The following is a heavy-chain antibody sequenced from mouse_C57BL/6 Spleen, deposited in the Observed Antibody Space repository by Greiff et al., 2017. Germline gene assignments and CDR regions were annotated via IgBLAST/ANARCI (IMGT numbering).Heavy chain of an antibody. CDR3: ARQRRLPYYAMDY. J-gene: IGHJ4*01. CDR1: GYTFTSYW. Sequence: VQLQQPGAELVKPGASVKLSCKASGYTFTSYWMQWVKQRPGQGLEWIGEIDPSDSYTNYNQKFKGKATLTVDTSSSTAYMQLSSLASEYSAVYYCARQRRLPYYAMDYWGQGTSVTVSS. D-gene: IGHD3-2*02. V-gene: IGHV1-50*01. CDR2: IDPSDSYT.